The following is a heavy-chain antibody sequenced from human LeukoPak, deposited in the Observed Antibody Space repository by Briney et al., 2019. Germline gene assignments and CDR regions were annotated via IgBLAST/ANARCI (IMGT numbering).Heavy chain of an antibody. Sequence: PSQTLSLTCIVSGGSVSSVSSYWSWVRQPAGKGLEWIERIYTSGITYYNPSLKSRITISLDTSKNQFSLNLTSVTAADTAVYYFARGPGAITQEAFDYWGQGTLVTVSS. V-gene: IGHV4-61*02. J-gene: IGHJ4*02. CDR3: ARGPGAITQEAFDY. D-gene: IGHD1-26*01. CDR1: GGSVSSVSSY. CDR2: IYTSGIT.